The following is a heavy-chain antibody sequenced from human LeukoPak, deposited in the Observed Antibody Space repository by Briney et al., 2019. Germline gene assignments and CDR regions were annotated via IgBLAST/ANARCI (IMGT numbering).Heavy chain of an antibody. D-gene: IGHD1-26*01. Sequence: GGSLRLSCAASGFTFSSHAMNWVRQAQWKGLEWVSGISYSGGSTYYADSVKGRFTISRDNSKNTLFLQMNSLRAEDTAVYYCAKDVADSGRYWDKFDYWGLGTQVTVSS. CDR2: ISYSGGST. CDR1: GFTFSSHA. V-gene: IGHV3-23*01. CDR3: AKDVADSGRYWDKFDY. J-gene: IGHJ4*02.